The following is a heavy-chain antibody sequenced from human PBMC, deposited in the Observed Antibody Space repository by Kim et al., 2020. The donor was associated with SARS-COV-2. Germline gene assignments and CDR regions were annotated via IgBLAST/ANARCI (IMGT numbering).Heavy chain of an antibody. CDR3: AHISSAAGTVYGVDV. Sequence: SGPTLVNPPQTLTLTCTFSGFSLLTSGVGVGWIRQPPGKALDWLALVYWDDDERYSPSLKSRLTITKDTSKNQVVLTMTNMDPVDTATYYCAHISSAAGTVYGVDVWGQGTTVTVSS. V-gene: IGHV2-5*02. J-gene: IGHJ6*02. CDR1: GFSLLTSGVG. D-gene: IGHD6-13*01. CDR2: VYWDDDE.